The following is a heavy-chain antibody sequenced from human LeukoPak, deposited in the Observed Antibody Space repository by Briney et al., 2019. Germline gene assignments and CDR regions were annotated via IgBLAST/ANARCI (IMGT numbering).Heavy chain of an antibody. Sequence: PGGSLRLSCAASGFTFSSYWMPWVRQAPGKGLVWVSRINGDGSATTYADSLKGRFTISRDNTKNTLYLQINSLRAEDTAVYFCARDRLYTSDYWGQGTLVTVSS. CDR3: ARDRLYTSDY. V-gene: IGHV3-74*01. D-gene: IGHD3-16*01. J-gene: IGHJ4*02. CDR1: GFTFSSYW. CDR2: INGDGSAT.